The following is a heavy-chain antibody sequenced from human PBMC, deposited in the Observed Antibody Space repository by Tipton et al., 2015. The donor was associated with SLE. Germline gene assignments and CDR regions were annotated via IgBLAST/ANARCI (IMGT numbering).Heavy chain of an antibody. J-gene: IGHJ4*02. CDR1: GFTFSKAW. CDR2: IYSKTDGGTI. D-gene: IGHD2-8*02. CDR3: MTDRNYCNCGVCFTEYNFDY. Sequence: SLRLSCVASGFTFSKAWMSWVRQAPGKGLEWVGRIYSKTDGGTIDYAAPVKGRFTISRDDSKNTLYLQMDSLKTEDTAVYYCMTDRNYCNCGVCFTEYNFDYWGQGSLVTVSS. V-gene: IGHV3-15*01.